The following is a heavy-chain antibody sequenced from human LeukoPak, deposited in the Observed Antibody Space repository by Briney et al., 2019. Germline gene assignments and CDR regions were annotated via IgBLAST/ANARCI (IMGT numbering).Heavy chain of an antibody. CDR2: IYYSGSI. D-gene: IGHD4-17*01. Sequence: SETLSLTCTVSGGSISSGDYYWSWIRQPPGKGLEWIGYIYYSGSIYYNPSLKSRVTISVDTSKNQFSLKLSSVTAADTAVYYCARVLTVTTYYFDYWGQGTLVTVSS. CDR1: GGSISSGDYY. V-gene: IGHV4-30-4*01. J-gene: IGHJ4*02. CDR3: ARVLTVTTYYFDY.